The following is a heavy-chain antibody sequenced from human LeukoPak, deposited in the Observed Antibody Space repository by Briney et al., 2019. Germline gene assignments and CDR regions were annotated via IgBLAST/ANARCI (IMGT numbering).Heavy chain of an antibody. J-gene: IGHJ4*02. CDR1: GFSFRNYG. D-gene: IGHD1-1*01. Sequence: GGSLRLSCAASGFSFRNYGMHWVRQAPGKGLEWVSVIYTGGNTYYTDAVKGRFTISRHNSKNTLYLQMNNLRAEDTAVYYCARGGPATTIDYWGRGTLVTVSS. CDR3: ARGGPATTIDY. V-gene: IGHV3-53*04. CDR2: IYTGGNT.